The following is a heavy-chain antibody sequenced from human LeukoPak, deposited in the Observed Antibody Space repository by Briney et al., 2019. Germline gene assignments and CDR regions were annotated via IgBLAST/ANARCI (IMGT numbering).Heavy chain of an antibody. J-gene: IGHJ4*02. CDR1: GYSFTTYW. Sequence: GESLKISCKGSGYSFTTYWIAWVRQMPGKGLEWMGIIYPGDSDTRHSPSFQGQVTISVAKSISTVYLQWSSLKASDTAMYYCARIGTANFDQWGQGTLVTVSS. V-gene: IGHV5-51*01. CDR3: ARIGTANFDQ. CDR2: IYPGDSDT. D-gene: IGHD6-13*01.